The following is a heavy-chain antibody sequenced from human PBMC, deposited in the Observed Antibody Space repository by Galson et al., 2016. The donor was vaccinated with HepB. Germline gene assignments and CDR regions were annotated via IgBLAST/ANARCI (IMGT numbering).Heavy chain of an antibody. CDR3: ARETIWGSGWYHY. CDR2: INAAGGTT. Sequence: SVKVSCKASGYTFTSYGVHWVRQAPGQRLEWMGWINAAGGTTQYSQKFQGRVTITRDTSATSAYMELSSLRSDDTAVYYCARETIWGSGWYHYWGQGTLVTVSS. CDR1: GYTFTSYG. J-gene: IGHJ4*02. D-gene: IGHD6-19*01. V-gene: IGHV1-3*01.